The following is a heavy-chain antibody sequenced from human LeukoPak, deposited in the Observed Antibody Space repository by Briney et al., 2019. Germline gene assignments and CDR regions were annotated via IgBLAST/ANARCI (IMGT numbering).Heavy chain of an antibody. CDR3: ARDGSGSAYYYYGMDV. J-gene: IGHJ6*02. CDR1: GYTFTNYG. V-gene: IGHV1-18*01. CDR2: ISISKGNT. Sequence: ASVKVSCKASGYTFTNYGISWVRQAPGQGLEWMGWISISKGNTIHGQKLLDRVTMTRDTSTSTAYMELRSLRSDDTAVYYCARDGSGSAYYYYGMDVWGQGTTVTVSS. D-gene: IGHD3-10*01.